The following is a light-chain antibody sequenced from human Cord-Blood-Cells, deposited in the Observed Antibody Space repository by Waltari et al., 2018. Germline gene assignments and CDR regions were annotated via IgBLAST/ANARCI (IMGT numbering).Light chain of an antibody. Sequence: DIQMTQSPSTLSASVGDRVTITCRASQSISSWLAWYQQKPGKAPKLLIYDASSLESGVPSRFSGSGSGTEFTLTISSLQPDDFATYYYQQYNIYWTFGQGTKVEIK. CDR3: QQYNIYWT. CDR1: QSISSW. V-gene: IGKV1-5*01. J-gene: IGKJ1*01. CDR2: DAS.